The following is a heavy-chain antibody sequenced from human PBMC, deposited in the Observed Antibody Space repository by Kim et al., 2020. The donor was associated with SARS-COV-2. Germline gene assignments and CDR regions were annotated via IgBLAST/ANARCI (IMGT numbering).Heavy chain of an antibody. CDR3: ARDRLQEDSTYYYYYGMDV. CDR1: GYTFTSYY. CDR2: INPSGGST. V-gene: IGHV1-46*01. Sequence: ASVKVSCKASGYTFTSYYMHWVRQAPGQGLEWMGIINPSGGSTSYAQKFQGRVTMTRDTSTSTVYMELSSLRSEDTAVYYCARDRLQEDSTYYYYYGMDVWGQGTTVTVSS. D-gene: IGHD5-18*01. J-gene: IGHJ6*02.